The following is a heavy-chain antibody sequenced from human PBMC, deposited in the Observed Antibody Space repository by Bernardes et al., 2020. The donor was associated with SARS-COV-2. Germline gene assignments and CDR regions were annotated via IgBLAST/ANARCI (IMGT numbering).Heavy chain of an antibody. V-gene: IGHV5-10-1*01. J-gene: IGHJ6*02. CDR1: GYTFTSQW. CDR2: MDPSDSYT. D-gene: IGHD1-26*01. CDR3: ARHMGDTSQFSGMDV. Sequence: GESLKISCQGFGYTFTSQWISWVRQMPGKGLEWMGRMDPSDSYTNYSQSFAGHVTMSADKATSTAYLHWSRLEASDTAIYYCARHMGDTSQFSGMDVWGQGTTVVVSS.